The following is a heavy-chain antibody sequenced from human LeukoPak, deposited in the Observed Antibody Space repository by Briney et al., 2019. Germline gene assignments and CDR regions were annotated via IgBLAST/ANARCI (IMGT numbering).Heavy chain of an antibody. J-gene: IGHJ4*02. V-gene: IGHV3-30*18. Sequence: GGSLRLSCAASGFIFSNYAIHWFRKAPAKGLKWVAAVSYDGNLQHYADAVKGRFTVSRDNSKNTVFLQINSLRTDDSAVYWCVKVYPTVTTSSVLGSWGQGTLVTVSS. CDR1: GFIFSNYA. CDR3: VKVYPTVTTSSVLGS. CDR2: VSYDGNLQ. D-gene: IGHD4-17*01.